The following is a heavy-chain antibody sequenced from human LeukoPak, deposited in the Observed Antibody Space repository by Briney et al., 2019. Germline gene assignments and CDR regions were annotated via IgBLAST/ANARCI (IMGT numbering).Heavy chain of an antibody. CDR3: ARDLVGGLGAFDI. V-gene: IGHV4-31*03. J-gene: IGHJ3*02. Sequence: SETLSLTCTVSGGSISSGGYYWSWIRQHPGKGLEWIGYIYYSGSTYYNPSLKSRVTISVDTSKNQFSLKLSSVTAADTAVYYCARDLVGGLGAFDIWGRGTMVAVSS. D-gene: IGHD1-26*01. CDR1: GGSISSGGYY. CDR2: IYYSGST.